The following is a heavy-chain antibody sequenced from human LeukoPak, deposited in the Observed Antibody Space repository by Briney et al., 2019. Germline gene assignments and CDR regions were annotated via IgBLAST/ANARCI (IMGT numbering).Heavy chain of an antibody. CDR3: ARELSGYCSGSNCDNWFDP. D-gene: IGHD2-15*01. J-gene: IGHJ5*02. CDR1: GGSISSSSYY. Sequence: SETLSLTCTVSGGSISSSSYYWGWIRQPPGKGLEWIGSIYYSGSTYYNPSLKSRVTISVDTSKNQFSLRLSSVTAADTAVYYCARELSGYCSGSNCDNWFDPWGQGILVTVSS. V-gene: IGHV4-39*07. CDR2: IYYSGST.